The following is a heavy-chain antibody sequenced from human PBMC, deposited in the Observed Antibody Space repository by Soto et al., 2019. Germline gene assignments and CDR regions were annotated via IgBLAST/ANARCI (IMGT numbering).Heavy chain of an antibody. CDR3: AREQPLLWFGELSQ. J-gene: IGHJ4*02. V-gene: IGHV4-34*01. Sequence: SETLSLTCAVYGGSFSGYYWSWIRQPPGKGLEWIGEINHSGSTNYNPSLKSRVTISVDTSKNQFSLKLSSVTAADTAVYYCAREQPLLWFGELSQWGQGTLVTVSS. CDR2: INHSGST. D-gene: IGHD3-10*01. CDR1: GGSFSGYY.